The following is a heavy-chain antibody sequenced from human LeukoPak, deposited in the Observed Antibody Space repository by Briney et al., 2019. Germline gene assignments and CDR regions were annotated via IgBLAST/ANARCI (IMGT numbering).Heavy chain of an antibody. CDR3: AREYCGGDCYHIPLYYYGMDV. CDR2: INPSGGST. J-gene: IGHJ6*02. V-gene: IGHV1-46*01. D-gene: IGHD2-21*02. Sequence: ASVKVSCKASGYTFTSYYMHWVRQAPGQGLEWMGIINPSGGSTSYAQKFQGRVTMTRDTSTSTVYMELSSLRSEDTAVYYCAREYCGGDCYHIPLYYYGMDVWGQGTTVTVSS. CDR1: GYTFTSYY.